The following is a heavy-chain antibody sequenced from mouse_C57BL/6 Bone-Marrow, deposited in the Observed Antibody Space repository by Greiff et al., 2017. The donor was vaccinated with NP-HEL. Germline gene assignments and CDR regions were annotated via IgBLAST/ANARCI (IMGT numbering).Heavy chain of an antibody. CDR2: ICWDDDK. CDR3: ARIRGITSVCLDY. V-gene: IGHV8-8*01. CDR1: GFSLSTFGMG. J-gene: IGHJ2*01. Sequence: QVPLKESGPGILQPSQTLSLTCSFSGFSLSTFGMGVGRNRQPSGQGLVWLAHICWDDDKYYNPVPKSRLTNSKATSQNQVILKSVHADTAATATDYCARIRGITSVCLDYGGRGNALTVSA. D-gene: IGHD1-1*01.